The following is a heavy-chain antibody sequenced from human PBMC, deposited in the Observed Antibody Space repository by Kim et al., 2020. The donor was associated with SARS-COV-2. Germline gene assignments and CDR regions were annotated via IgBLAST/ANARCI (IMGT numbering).Heavy chain of an antibody. J-gene: IGHJ6*03. V-gene: IGHV1-8*01. Sequence: ASVKVSCKASGYTFTSYDINWVRQATGQGLEWMGWMNPNSGNTGYAQKFQGRVTMTRNTSISTAYMELSSLRSEDTAVYYCARGERTYKEVMIFGVVSYYYYMDVWGKGTTVTVSS. CDR1: GYTFTSYD. CDR3: ARGERTYKEVMIFGVVSYYYYMDV. D-gene: IGHD3-3*01. CDR2: MNPNSGNT.